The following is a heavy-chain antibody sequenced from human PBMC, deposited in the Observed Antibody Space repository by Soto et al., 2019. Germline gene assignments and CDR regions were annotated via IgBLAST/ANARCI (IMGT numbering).Heavy chain of an antibody. Sequence: PGGSLRLSCAASGFAFDYYSLHWVRQAPGKGLEWVSLISWDGHSTYYADSVKGRFIISRDNSKNSLYLQMNSLRSEDAAIYYCAKSQKRIAVAENLDYWGQGTLVTVSS. V-gene: IGHV3-43*01. CDR2: ISWDGHST. J-gene: IGHJ4*02. D-gene: IGHD6-19*01. CDR1: GFAFDYYS. CDR3: AKSQKRIAVAENLDY.